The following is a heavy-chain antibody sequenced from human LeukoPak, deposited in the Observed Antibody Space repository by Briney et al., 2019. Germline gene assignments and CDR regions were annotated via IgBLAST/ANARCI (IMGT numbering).Heavy chain of an antibody. CDR2: ISSNGGST. V-gene: IGHV3-64D*09. CDR3: ARRPTGSDYFDY. Sequence: GGSLRLSCSASGFTFSNYAMHWARQAPGKGLEYVSAISSNGGSTYYADSVKGRFTISRDNSKNTLYLQMSSLRPEDTAVYYCARRPTGSDYFDYWGQGTLVTVSS. J-gene: IGHJ4*02. CDR1: GFTFSNYA. D-gene: IGHD1-26*01.